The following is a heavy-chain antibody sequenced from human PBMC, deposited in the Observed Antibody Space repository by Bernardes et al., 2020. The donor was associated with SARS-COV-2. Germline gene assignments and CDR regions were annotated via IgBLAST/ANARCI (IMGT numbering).Heavy chain of an antibody. J-gene: IGHJ6*02. CDR2: ISSSGSTI. CDR1: GFTFSSYE. V-gene: IGHV3-48*03. CDR3: ARDRAMGATSGYYYYGMDV. Sequence: GGSLRLSCAASGFTFSSYEMNWVRQAPGKGLEWVSYISSSGSTIYYADSVKGRFTISRDNAKNSLYLQMNSLRAEDTAVYYCARDRAMGATSGYYYYGMDVWGQGTTVTVSS. D-gene: IGHD1-26*01.